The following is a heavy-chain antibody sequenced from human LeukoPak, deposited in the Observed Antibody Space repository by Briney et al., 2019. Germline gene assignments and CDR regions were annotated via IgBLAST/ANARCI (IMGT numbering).Heavy chain of an antibody. J-gene: IGHJ5*02. D-gene: IGHD1-7*01. V-gene: IGHV1-2*02. CDR2: INPNSGGT. CDR3: ARGDNWNYVWFDP. Sequence: GASVKVSCKASGYTFTGYYMHWVRQAPGQGLEWMGWINPNSGGTNYAQKFQGRVTMTRDTSISTAYMELSRLRSDDTAVYYCARGDNWNYVWFDPWGQGTLVTVSS. CDR1: GYTFTGYY.